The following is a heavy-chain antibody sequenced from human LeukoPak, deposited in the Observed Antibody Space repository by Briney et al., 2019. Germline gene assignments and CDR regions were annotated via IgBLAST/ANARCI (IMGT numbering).Heavy chain of an antibody. V-gene: IGHV5-51*01. CDR2: IYPGDSAT. CDR3: ANGVRGSNFES. D-gene: IGHD3-10*01. Sequence: GESLKISCQGSEYSFTGYWIAWVRQMPDKGLEYMGFIYPGDSATKYSPSFQGQVTISVEKSINTAYLQWSRLKASDTGMYYCANGVRGSNFESWGQGTLVTVSS. CDR1: EYSFTGYW. J-gene: IGHJ4*02.